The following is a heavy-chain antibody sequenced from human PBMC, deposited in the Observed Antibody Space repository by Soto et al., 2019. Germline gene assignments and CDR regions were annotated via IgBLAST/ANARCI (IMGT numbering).Heavy chain of an antibody. CDR1: GYTFTSYY. CDR3: GRGMAGSGSVGRYGMDV. D-gene: IGHD3-10*01. J-gene: IGHJ6*02. Sequence: ASVKVSRKASGYTFTSYYMHWVRQAPGQGLEWMGIINPSGGSTSYAQKFQGRVTMTRDTSTSTVYMELSSLRSEDTAVYYCGRGMAGSGSVGRYGMDVWGQGTTVTVSS. V-gene: IGHV1-46*01. CDR2: INPSGGST.